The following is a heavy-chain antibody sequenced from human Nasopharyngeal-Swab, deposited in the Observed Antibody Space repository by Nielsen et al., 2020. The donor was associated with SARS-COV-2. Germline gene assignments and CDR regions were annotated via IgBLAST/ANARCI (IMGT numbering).Heavy chain of an antibody. D-gene: IGHD3-22*01. CDR1: GFTFSSHS. V-gene: IGHV3-48*02. Sequence: GESLKISCAASGFTFSSHSMNWVRQAPGKGLEWVSYISSSSSTIYYADSVKGRFTISRDNAKNSLYLQMNSLRDEDTAVYYCARDQGLRYYYDSSGCLDYWGQGTLVTVSS. J-gene: IGHJ4*02. CDR3: ARDQGLRYYYDSSGCLDY. CDR2: ISSSSSTI.